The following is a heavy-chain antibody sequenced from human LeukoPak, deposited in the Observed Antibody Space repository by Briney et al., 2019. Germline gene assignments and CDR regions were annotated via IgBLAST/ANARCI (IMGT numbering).Heavy chain of an antibody. Sequence: GASVKVSCKASGYTFTGYYMHWVRQAPGQGLEWMGWINPNSGGTNYAQKFQGRVTMTRDTSISTAYMELSRLRSDDTAVYYCARDRPGYSSSWYPDWGQGTLVTVSS. D-gene: IGHD6-13*01. V-gene: IGHV1-2*02. J-gene: IGHJ4*02. CDR2: INPNSGGT. CDR1: GYTFTGYY. CDR3: ARDRPGYSSSWYPD.